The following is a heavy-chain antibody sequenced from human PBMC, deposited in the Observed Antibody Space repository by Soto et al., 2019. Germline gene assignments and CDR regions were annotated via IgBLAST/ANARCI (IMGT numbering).Heavy chain of an antibody. CDR1: GYTFTGYY. D-gene: IGHD6-6*01. J-gene: IGHJ6*02. CDR2: INPNSGGT. V-gene: IGHV1-2*04. Sequence: ASVKVSCKASGYTFTGYYMHWVRQAPGQGLEWMGWINPNSGGTNYAQKFQGWVTMTRDTSISTAYMELSRLRSDDTAVYYCARDSKVAAPRQETPYGLDVWGRGTKVTVSS. CDR3: ARDSKVAAPRQETPYGLDV.